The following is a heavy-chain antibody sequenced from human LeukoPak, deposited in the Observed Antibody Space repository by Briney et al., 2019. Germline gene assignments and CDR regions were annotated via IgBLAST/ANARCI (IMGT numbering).Heavy chain of an antibody. V-gene: IGHV4-39*01. D-gene: IGHD2-2*01. Sequence: SETXSLTCTVSGGSIGSGSYYWGWIRQPPXKGLEWIGRIYYSGSTYYNPSLQSRVTISIDTSKNQFSLKLSSVTAADTAVYYCARLTSNGATYFEYWGQGTLVTVSS. CDR2: IYYSGST. CDR1: GGSIGSGSYY. J-gene: IGHJ4*02. CDR3: ARLTSNGATYFEY.